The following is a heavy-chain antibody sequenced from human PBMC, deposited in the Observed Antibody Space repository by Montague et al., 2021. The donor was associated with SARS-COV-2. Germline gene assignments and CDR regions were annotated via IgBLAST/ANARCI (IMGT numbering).Heavy chain of an antibody. Sequence: SLRLSCAASGFTFSSYAMSWVRQAPGKGLKWVSAISGSGGSTYYADSVKGRFTISRDNSKNTLYLQMNSLRAEDTAVYYCAKVGSSWYHGYYYGMDVWGQGTTVTVSS. V-gene: IGHV3-23*01. J-gene: IGHJ6*02. CDR1: GFTFSSYA. CDR2: ISGSGGST. D-gene: IGHD6-13*01. CDR3: AKVGSSWYHGYYYGMDV.